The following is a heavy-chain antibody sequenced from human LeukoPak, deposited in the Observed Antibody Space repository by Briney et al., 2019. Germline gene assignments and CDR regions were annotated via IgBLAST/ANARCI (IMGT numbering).Heavy chain of an antibody. CDR2: IIPILGIA. V-gene: IGHV1-69*04. D-gene: IGHD3-22*01. CDR1: GGTFSSYA. CDR3: ARDLRSYYDSSGYYDY. J-gene: IGHJ4*02. Sequence: SVKVSCKAPGGTFSSYAISWVRQAPGQGLEWMGRIIPILGIANYAQKFQGRVTITADKSTSTAYMELSSLRSEDTAVYYCARDLRSYYDSSGYYDYWGQGTLVTVSS.